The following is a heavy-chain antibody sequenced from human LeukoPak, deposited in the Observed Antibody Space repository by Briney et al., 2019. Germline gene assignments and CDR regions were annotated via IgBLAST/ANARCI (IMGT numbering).Heavy chain of an antibody. D-gene: IGHD4-17*01. CDR1: GGSISSYY. V-gene: IGHV4-59*01. CDR2: IYYSGST. Sequence: PSETLSLTCTVSGGSISSYYWSWIRQPPGKGLEWIGYIYYSGSTNYNPSLKSRVTISVDTSKNQFSLKLSSVTAADTAVYYCARTPLSKSRMVTTRGAFDIWGQGTMVTVSS. CDR3: ARTPLSKSRMVTTRGAFDI. J-gene: IGHJ3*02.